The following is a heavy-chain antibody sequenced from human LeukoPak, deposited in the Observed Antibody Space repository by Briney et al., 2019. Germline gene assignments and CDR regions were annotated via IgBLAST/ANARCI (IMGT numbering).Heavy chain of an antibody. Sequence: GGSLRLSCAGSGFMFSSYWIYWVRQAPGKGLESVAIIKQDGSQIHYVDSVKGRFTISRDNAQNSVYLQMNSLRVEDTAVYFCARDSGEYSFGGFWYFDVWGRGTPVTVSS. J-gene: IGHJ2*01. CDR2: IKQDGSQI. CDR3: ARDSGEYSFGGFWYFDV. V-gene: IGHV3-7*05. CDR1: GFMFSSYW. D-gene: IGHD5-18*01.